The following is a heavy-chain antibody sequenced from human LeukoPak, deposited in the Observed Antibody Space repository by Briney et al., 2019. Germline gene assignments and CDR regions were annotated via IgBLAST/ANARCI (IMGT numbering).Heavy chain of an antibody. D-gene: IGHD2-15*01. CDR1: GFTFSSYS. Sequence: GGSLRLSCAASGFTFSSYSMNWVRQAPGKGLEWVSSISRSSSYIYYADSVKGRFTISRDNAKNSLYLQMNSLRAEDTAVYYCARDSARYCSGGSCPQGDYWGQGTLVTVSS. J-gene: IGHJ4*02. CDR2: ISRSSSYI. V-gene: IGHV3-21*01. CDR3: ARDSARYCSGGSCPQGDY.